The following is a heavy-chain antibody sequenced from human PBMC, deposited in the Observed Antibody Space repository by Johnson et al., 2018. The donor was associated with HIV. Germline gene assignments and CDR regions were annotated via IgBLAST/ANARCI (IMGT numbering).Heavy chain of an antibody. Sequence: VQLLESGGGLVQPGGSLRLSCAASVFTFSSYWMSWVRQAPGKGLEWVANIKQDGSEKYYVDSVKGRFTISRDNAKNSLYLQMNSLRAEDTAVYYCAREFCVGYYNFWSGWGGDAFDIWGQGTMVTVSS. CDR2: IKQDGSEK. CDR1: VFTFSSYW. J-gene: IGHJ3*02. V-gene: IGHV3-7*01. CDR3: AREFCVGYYNFWSGWGGDAFDI. D-gene: IGHD3-3*01.